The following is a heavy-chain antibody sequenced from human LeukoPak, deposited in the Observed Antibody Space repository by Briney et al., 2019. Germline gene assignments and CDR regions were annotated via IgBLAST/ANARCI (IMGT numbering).Heavy chain of an antibody. V-gene: IGHV4-39*01. CDR3: ARRFYSYLDY. CDR1: GGSISGSSYY. Sequence: SETLSLTCTVSGGSISGSSYYWGWIRQPPGKGLEWIGSIYYSGSTYYNPSLKSRVTISVDTSKNQFSLKLNSVTATDTAVYYCARRFYSYLDYWGQGTLVTVSS. J-gene: IGHJ4*02. CDR2: IYYSGST. D-gene: IGHD3-3*01.